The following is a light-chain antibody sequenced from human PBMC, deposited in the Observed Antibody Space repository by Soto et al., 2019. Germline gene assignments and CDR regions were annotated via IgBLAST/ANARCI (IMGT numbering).Light chain of an antibody. CDR3: QQYANWPPT. Sequence: DMVMTQSPATLSVSPGERATLSCRATQSVSSDLAWYQQKPGQAPRLLIYGASTRATDIAGRFSGSGSGTEFTPTISSLQSEDSAVYYCQQYANWPPTFGQGTKLEI. CDR1: QSVSSD. V-gene: IGKV3-15*01. J-gene: IGKJ2*01. CDR2: GAS.